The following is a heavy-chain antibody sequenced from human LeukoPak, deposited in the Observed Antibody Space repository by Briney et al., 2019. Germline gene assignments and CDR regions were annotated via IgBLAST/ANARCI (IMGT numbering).Heavy chain of an antibody. CDR2: VSYDGGNK. J-gene: IGHJ4*02. V-gene: IGHV3-30*03. CDR3: ARELHTYLDT. CDR1: GFDFSTYA. Sequence: PRRCLRLSCRDSGFDFSTYAMRWVRQAPDKGLQWVAFVSYDGGNKLYADSVRGRFIISRDNSRHTLYLQMSSLTREDTAIYFCARELHTYLDTWGQGALVSVSS.